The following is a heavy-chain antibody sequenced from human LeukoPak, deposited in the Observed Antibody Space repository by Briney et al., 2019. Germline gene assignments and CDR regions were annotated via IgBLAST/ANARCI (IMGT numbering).Heavy chain of an antibody. J-gene: IGHJ4*02. CDR1: GFTFDKYG. D-gene: IGHD1-1*01. CDR2: ILEAGRIK. CDR3: AKDRETTASGTFDY. V-gene: IGHV3-30*18. Sequence: GGSLRLSCAASGFTFDKYGMHYIRQAPGEGREWVAVILEAGRIKTYASSVKDRFTISRDNTNNTLYLQMNRLRAEDTGIYFCAKDRETTASGTFDYWGLGTLVAVSS.